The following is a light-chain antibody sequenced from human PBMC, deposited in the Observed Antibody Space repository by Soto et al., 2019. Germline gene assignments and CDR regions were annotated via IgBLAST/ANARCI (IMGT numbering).Light chain of an antibody. V-gene: IGKV3-20*01. CDR1: RSVTSNY. J-gene: IGKJ2*01. CDR3: QQYARSPFT. CDR2: GAS. Sequence: EIVLTQSPGTLSLSPGERATLSCRASRSVTSNYLGWYQQKPGQAPRLLIYGASSRATGIPDRFSGSGSGTDFTLIVSRMEPADFALYYCQQYARSPFTFGQGTKLEI.